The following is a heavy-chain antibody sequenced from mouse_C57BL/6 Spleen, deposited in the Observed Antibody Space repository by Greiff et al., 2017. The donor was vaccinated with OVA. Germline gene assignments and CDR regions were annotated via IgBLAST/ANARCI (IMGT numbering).Heavy chain of an antibody. CDR3: ARNYGSSSYYFDY. CDR2: IDPSDSYT. J-gene: IGHJ2*01. CDR1: GYTFTSYW. Sequence: QVQLKQPGAELVMPGASVKLSCKASGYTFTSYWMHWVKQRPGQGLEWIGEIDPSDSYTNYNQKFKGKSTLTVDKSSSTAYMQLSSLTSKDSAVYYCARNYGSSSYYFDYWGQGTTLTVSS. V-gene: IGHV1-69*01. D-gene: IGHD1-1*01.